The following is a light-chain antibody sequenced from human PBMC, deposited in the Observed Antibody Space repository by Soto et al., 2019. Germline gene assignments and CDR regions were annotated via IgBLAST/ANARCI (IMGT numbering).Light chain of an antibody. Sequence: EIVLNQSPGTLSLSPREGATLSCRASQSARGANLAWYRHKPGQAPSLLIYAATNRATGVPDRFSGRVSGTDFTLTISRLEPEDFAVYYCHLYGGSRPFGQGTKVDIK. CDR1: QSARGAN. V-gene: IGKV3-20*01. CDR3: HLYGGSRP. CDR2: AAT. J-gene: IGKJ1*01.